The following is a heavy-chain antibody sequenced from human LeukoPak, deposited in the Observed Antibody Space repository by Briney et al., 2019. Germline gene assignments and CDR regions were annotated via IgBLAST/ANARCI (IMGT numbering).Heavy chain of an antibody. CDR1: GFTFSSYG. J-gene: IGHJ5*02. CDR2: IRYDGSNK. D-gene: IGHD1-26*01. V-gene: IGHV3-30*02. Sequence: GGSLRLSCAASGFTFSSYGMHWVRQAPGKGLEWVAFIRYDGSNKYYADSVKGRFTISRDNSKNTLYLQMNSLRAEDTAVYYCARDLSGSYSGEKLRINWFDPWGQGTLVTVSS. CDR3: ARDLSGSYSGEKLRINWFDP.